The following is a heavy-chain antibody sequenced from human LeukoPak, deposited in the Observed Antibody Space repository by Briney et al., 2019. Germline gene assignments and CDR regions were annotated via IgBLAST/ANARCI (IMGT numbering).Heavy chain of an antibody. Sequence: SETLSLTCAVYGGSFSGYYWSWIRQPPGKGLEWIGEINHSGSTNYNPSLKSRVTMSVDTSKNQFSLKLSSVTAADTAVYYCAREVGVSYYRPFDYWGQGTLVTVSS. V-gene: IGHV4-34*01. J-gene: IGHJ4*02. CDR1: GGSFSGYY. CDR3: AREVGVSYYRPFDY. D-gene: IGHD1-26*01. CDR2: INHSGST.